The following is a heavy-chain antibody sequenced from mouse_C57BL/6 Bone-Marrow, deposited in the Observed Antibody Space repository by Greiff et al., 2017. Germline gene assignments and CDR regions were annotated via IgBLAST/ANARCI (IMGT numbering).Heavy chain of an antibody. D-gene: IGHD2-3*01. J-gene: IGHJ2*01. CDR3: ARSGYYCFDY. Sequence: VQLKESGPVLVKPGASVKMSCKASGYTFTDYYMNWVKQSHGKSLEWIGVINPYNGGTSYNQKFKGKATLTVDKSSSTAYMELNSLTSEDSAVYYCARSGYYCFDYWGQGTTLTVSA. CDR1: GYTFTDYY. CDR2: INPYNGGT. V-gene: IGHV1-19*01.